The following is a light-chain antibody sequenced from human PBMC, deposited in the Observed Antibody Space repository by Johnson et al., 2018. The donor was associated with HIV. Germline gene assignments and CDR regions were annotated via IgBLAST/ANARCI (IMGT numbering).Light chain of an antibody. J-gene: IGLJ1*01. CDR1: ISNIESYF. CDR2: EDN. V-gene: IGLV1-51*02. Sequence: QPVLTQPPSVSAAPGQRVNISCSGNISNIESYFVSWYQQLPGAAPTLLIYEDNKRPSWIPDRFSGSKSGATATLGITGLQTGDEADYYCGIWDASLSPLYVVGSGTTITVL. CDR3: GIWDASLSPLYV.